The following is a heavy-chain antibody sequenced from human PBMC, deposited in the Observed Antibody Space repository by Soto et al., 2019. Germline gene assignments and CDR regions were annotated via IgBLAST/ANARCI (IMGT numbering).Heavy chain of an antibody. Sequence: EVRLLESGGGLVQPGGSLRLSCSTSGFTFSTYAMNWVRQAPGKGLEWVSALSGSGGTTYYADSVRGRFTVSRDNAKNTLYLQMNSLRAEDTAVYYCARVVAHYNGSYRTIDYWGQGTLVTVSS. CDR1: GFTFSTYA. J-gene: IGHJ4*02. D-gene: IGHD1-26*01. V-gene: IGHV3-23*01. CDR3: ARVVAHYNGSYRTIDY. CDR2: LSGSGGTT.